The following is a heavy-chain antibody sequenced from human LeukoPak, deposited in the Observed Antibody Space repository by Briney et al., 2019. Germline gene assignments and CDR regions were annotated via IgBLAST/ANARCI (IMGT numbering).Heavy chain of an antibody. J-gene: IGHJ3*02. V-gene: IGHV4-61*01. CDR3: ARWDPSFDAFSDAFDI. CDR1: GYSISSGYY. D-gene: IGHD3-9*01. CDR2: IYYSGRT. Sequence: PSETLSLTCTVSGYSISSGYYWSWIRQPPGKGLEWIGYIYYSGRTHYNPSLKSPVTISVDTSKNQFSLNLSSVTAADTAVYYCARWDPSFDAFSDAFDIWGQGTMVTVSS.